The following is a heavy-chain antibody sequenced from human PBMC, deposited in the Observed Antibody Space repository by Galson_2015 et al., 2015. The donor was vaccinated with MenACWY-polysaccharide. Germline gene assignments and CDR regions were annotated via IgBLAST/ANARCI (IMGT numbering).Heavy chain of an antibody. CDR2: TYYRSKWYS. CDR1: GDSVSSHSGS. D-gene: IGHD6-6*01. Sequence: CAISGDSVSSHSGSWHWVRQSPSRGLEWLGRTYYRSKWYSYYGASVKGRITINPDISKNQISLQLNSVTPEDMAVYYCARIHSGSSSDFDYWGQGTLVTVSS. V-gene: IGHV6-1*01. J-gene: IGHJ4*02. CDR3: ARIHSGSSSDFDY.